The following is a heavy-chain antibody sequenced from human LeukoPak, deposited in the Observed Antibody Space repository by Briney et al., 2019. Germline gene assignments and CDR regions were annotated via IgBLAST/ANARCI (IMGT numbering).Heavy chain of an antibody. CDR1: GGPFSGYY. CDR3: AREIWGIDY. CDR2: INHSGST. J-gene: IGHJ4*02. V-gene: IGHV4-34*01. Sequence: SETLSLTCAVYGGPFSGYYWSWIRQPPGKGLEWIGEINHSGSTNYNPSLKSRVTISVDTSKNQFSLKLSSVTAADTAVYYCAREIWGIDYWGQGTLVTVSS. D-gene: IGHD7-27*01.